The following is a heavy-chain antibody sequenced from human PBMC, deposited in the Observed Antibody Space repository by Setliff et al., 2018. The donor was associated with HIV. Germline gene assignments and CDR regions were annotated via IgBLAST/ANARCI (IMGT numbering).Heavy chain of an antibody. J-gene: IGHJ6*02. CDR3: ARGLSVYSYANVYYYHGMDV. CDR2: FHYSGST. D-gene: IGHD5-18*01. Sequence: PSETLSLTCTVSGGSISSTTYYWGWIRQPPGKGLEWIWSFHYSGSTSSNPSLKSRVAISVATSKSQFSLKMTSVTAADTAVYYCARGLSVYSYANVYYYHGMDVWGQGTTVTVSS. V-gene: IGHV4-39*01. CDR1: GGSISSTTYY.